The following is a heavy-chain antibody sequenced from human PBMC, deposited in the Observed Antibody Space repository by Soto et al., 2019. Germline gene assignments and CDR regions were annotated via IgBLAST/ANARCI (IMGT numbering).Heavy chain of an antibody. D-gene: IGHD6-13*01. CDR2: ISGSGGST. J-gene: IGHJ4*02. V-gene: IGHV3-23*01. CDR1: GFTFSNYA. CDR3: AKDQGSSWYEIDY. Sequence: EVQLLESGGGLVQPGGSLRLSCAASGFTFSNYAVTWVRQAPGKGLEWVSTISGSGGSTYYADSVKGRFTISRDNSKTSLYLQMNSLRAEYTAVYYCAKDQGSSWYEIDYWGQGTLVTVSS.